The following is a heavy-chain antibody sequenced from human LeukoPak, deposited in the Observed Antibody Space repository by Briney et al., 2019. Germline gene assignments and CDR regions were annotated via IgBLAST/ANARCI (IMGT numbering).Heavy chain of an antibody. Sequence: PGGSLRLSCAASGFTFSNYWIHWVRQAPGKGLVWVSRIDNAGSITTYADSVKGRFTISRDNAENTLYLQMNSLRVEGTAVYYCVRSAFHAGSGNYYDYWGQGTLVTVSS. CDR3: VRSAFHAGSGNYYDY. J-gene: IGHJ4*02. D-gene: IGHD3-22*01. CDR2: IDNAGSIT. V-gene: IGHV3-74*03. CDR1: GFTFSNYW.